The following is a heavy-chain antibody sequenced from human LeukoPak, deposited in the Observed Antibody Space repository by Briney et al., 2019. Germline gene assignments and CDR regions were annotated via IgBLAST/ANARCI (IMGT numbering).Heavy chain of an antibody. Sequence: ASVKVSCKASGFTFTGYYMHWVRQAPGQGLEWMGWMNPNSGNTGYAQKFQGRVTMTRNTSISTAYMELSSLRSEDTAVYYCARVNNCSSTSCYGYYYYMDVWGKGTTVTISS. CDR1: GFTFTGYY. D-gene: IGHD2-2*01. CDR2: MNPNSGNT. CDR3: ARVNNCSSTSCYGYYYYMDV. J-gene: IGHJ6*03. V-gene: IGHV1-8*02.